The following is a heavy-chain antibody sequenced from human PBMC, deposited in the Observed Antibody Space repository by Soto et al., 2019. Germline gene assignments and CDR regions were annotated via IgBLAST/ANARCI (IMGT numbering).Heavy chain of an antibody. J-gene: IGHJ4*02. CDR2: IHPSGGGT. V-gene: IGHV1-46*02. CDR1: GYTFNTYY. D-gene: IGHD2-21*02. CDR3: ARGGHIAVVTASFDN. Sequence: QVQLVQSGAEVRKPGASVKVSCKPSGYTFNTYYLHWLRQAPGQALEWMGVIHPSGGGTTYAQKXLRXXTXPRDTSTTTVFMELSSLRSDDTAVYYCARGGHIAVVTASFDNWGQGTLVTVSS.